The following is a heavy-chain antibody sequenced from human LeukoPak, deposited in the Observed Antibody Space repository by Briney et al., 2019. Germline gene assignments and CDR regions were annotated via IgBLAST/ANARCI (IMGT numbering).Heavy chain of an antibody. CDR1: GITFSTYA. Sequence: GGSLRLSCAASGITFSTYAMTWVRQAPGKGLEWVSSIRGSGGGTDYADSVKGRFTISRDNSRDTLFLQMNSLRAEDTALYYCTRGPNGDYVGAFDMWGPGTMVTVSS. V-gene: IGHV3-23*01. CDR3: TRGPNGDYVGAFDM. J-gene: IGHJ3*02. CDR2: IRGSGGGT. D-gene: IGHD4-17*01.